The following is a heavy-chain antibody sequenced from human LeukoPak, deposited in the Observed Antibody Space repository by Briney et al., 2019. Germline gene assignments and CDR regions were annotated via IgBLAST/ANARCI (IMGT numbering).Heavy chain of an antibody. CDR1: GFTFSSYS. V-gene: IGHV3-48*01. D-gene: IGHD3-10*01. CDR2: ISSSSSTI. Sequence: GGSLRLSCAASGFTFSSYSMNWVRQAPGKGLEWVSYISSSSSTIYYADSVKGRFTISRDNSKNTLYLQINSLRAEDTAVYYCAKDLRITMVRGVDYWGQGTLVTVSS. J-gene: IGHJ4*02. CDR3: AKDLRITMVRGVDY.